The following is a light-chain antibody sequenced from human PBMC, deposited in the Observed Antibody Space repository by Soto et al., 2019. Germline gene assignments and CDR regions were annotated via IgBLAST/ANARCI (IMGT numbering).Light chain of an antibody. CDR1: SSDVGGYNY. V-gene: IGLV2-14*01. CDR3: SSYTSSSTGV. J-gene: IGLJ1*01. Sequence: QSALTQPASVSGSPGQSITISCTGTSSDVGGYNYVSWYQKNPGKAPKLMIYDVSNRPSGVSNRFSGSKSGNTASLTISGLQAEDEADYYCSSYTSSSTGVFGTGTKVTVL. CDR2: DVS.